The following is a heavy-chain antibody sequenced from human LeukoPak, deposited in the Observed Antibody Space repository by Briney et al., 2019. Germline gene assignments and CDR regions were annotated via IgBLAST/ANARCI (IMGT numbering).Heavy chain of an antibody. V-gene: IGHV4-34*01. CDR3: ARDRRDGYNEPDAFDI. CDR2: INHSGST. CDR1: GGSFSGYY. Sequence: KPSETLSLTCAVYGGSFSGYYWSWIRQPPGKGLEWIGEINHSGSTNYNPSLKSRVTISVDTSKNQFSLKLSSVTAADTAVYYCARDRRDGYNEPDAFDIWGQGTMVTVSS. D-gene: IGHD5-24*01. J-gene: IGHJ3*02.